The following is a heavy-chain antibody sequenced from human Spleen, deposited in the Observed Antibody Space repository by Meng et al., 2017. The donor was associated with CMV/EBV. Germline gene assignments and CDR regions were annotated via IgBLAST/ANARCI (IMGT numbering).Heavy chain of an antibody. CDR1: GGSFSGYY. CDR2: INHSGST. Sequence: QVQLQEWGAGLLQHSATLSPTCAVYGGSFSGYYWSWIRQPPGKGLEWIGEINHSGSTNYNPSLKSRVTISVDTSKNQFSLKLSSVTAADTAVYYCARLDGGNSLRWGQGTLVTVSS. V-gene: IGHV4-34*01. CDR3: ARLDGGNSLR. D-gene: IGHD4-23*01. J-gene: IGHJ4*02.